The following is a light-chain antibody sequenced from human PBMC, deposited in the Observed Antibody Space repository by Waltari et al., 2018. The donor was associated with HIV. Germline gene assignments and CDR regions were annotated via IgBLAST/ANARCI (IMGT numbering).Light chain of an antibody. V-gene: IGLV2-11*01. Sequence: QSALTQPRSVSGSPGQSVTISCTGTSSDVGVYHFVSWYQQHPGKAPKLMIYDVSKRPSGVPDRFSGSKSGNTASLTISGLQAEDEADYYCCSYAGSYPVVFGGGTNLTVL. J-gene: IGLJ2*01. CDR2: DVS. CDR3: CSYAGSYPVV. CDR1: SSDVGVYHF.